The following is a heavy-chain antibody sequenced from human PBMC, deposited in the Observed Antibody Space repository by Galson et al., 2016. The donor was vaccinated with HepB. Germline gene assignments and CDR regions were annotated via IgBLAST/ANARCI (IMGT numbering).Heavy chain of an antibody. CDR3: VRNGYYCLDA. Sequence: SLSLTCAVSGVSISGTNWWSWVRQPPGKGLGWIGEIYHSGSTNYNPSLQSRVTISVDTSKNQFSLNLNSVTAADTALYYCVRNGYYCLDAWGQGTTVTVSS. J-gene: IGHJ6*02. CDR2: IYHSGST. CDR1: GVSISGTNW. V-gene: IGHV4-4*02.